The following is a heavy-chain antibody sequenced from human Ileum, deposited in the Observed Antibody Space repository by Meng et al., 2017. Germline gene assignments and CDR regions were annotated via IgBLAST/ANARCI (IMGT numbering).Heavy chain of an antibody. J-gene: IGHJ4*02. V-gene: IGHV4-4*02. CDR1: GGSISSSIW. CDR3: ARGVVSGSHYNTY. D-gene: IGHD3-10*01. CDR2: IHHSGTN. Sequence: VQLPESGPGLVKPSGTLSLTCAGSGGSISSSIWWSWVRQPPEKGLEWIGEIHHSGTNNYRPSLKSRLTISVDKSKNQFSLKLQSVTAADTAVYFWARGVVSGSHYNTYWGQGILVTVSS.